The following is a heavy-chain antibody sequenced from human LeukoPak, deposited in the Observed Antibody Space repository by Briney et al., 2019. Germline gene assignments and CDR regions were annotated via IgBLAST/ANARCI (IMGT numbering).Heavy chain of an antibody. CDR3: ARRSNYYDSSGYDAFDI. Sequence: KPSETLSLTCTVSGGSISSYYWSWIRQPPGKGLEWIGYIYYSGSTNYNPSLKSRVTISVDTSKNQFSLKLSSVTAADTAVYYCARRSNYYDSSGYDAFDIWGQGTMVTVSS. CDR1: GGSISSYY. CDR2: IYYSGST. V-gene: IGHV4-59*01. D-gene: IGHD3-22*01. J-gene: IGHJ3*02.